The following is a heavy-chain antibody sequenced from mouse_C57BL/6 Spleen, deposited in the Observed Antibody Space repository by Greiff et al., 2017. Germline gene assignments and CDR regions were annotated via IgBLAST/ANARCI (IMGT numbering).Heavy chain of an antibody. CDR1: GYTFTDYE. CDR2: IYPETGGT. Sequence: QVQLQQSGAELVRPGASVTLSCKASGYTFTDYEMHWVKQTPVHGLEWIGAIYPETGGTAYNQKFKGKAILTADKSSSTAYMELRSLTSEDSAVYYCTTHSGSSYDSYWGQGTTLTVSS. J-gene: IGHJ2*01. CDR3: TTHSGSSYDSY. V-gene: IGHV1-15*01. D-gene: IGHD1-1*01.